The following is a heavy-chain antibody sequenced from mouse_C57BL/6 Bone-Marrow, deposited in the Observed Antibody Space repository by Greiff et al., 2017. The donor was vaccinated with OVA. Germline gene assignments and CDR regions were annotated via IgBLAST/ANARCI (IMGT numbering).Heavy chain of an antibody. Sequence: QVQLQQSGPELVKPGASVKISCKASGYAFSSSWLNWVKQRPGKGLEWIGRLYPGDGDTNYNGKFKGQATLTADKSSSTAYMQLSSLTSEDSAVYFFARLWSLFAYWGQGTLVTVSA. CDR2: LYPGDGDT. J-gene: IGHJ3*01. CDR3: ARLWSLFAY. D-gene: IGHD1-1*02. V-gene: IGHV1-82*01. CDR1: GYAFSSSW.